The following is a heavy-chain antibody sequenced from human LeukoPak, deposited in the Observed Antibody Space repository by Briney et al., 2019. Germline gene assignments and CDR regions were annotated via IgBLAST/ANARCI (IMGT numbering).Heavy chain of an antibody. CDR1: GFTFSSYS. V-gene: IGHV3-21*01. Sequence: PGGSLRLSCDASGFTFSSYSMNWVRQAPGKGLEWVSSISSSSSYIYYADSVKGRFTISRDNAKNSLYLQMNSLRAEDTAVYYCAREGYYYDSSGYYYFDYWGQGTLVTVSS. J-gene: IGHJ4*02. D-gene: IGHD3-22*01. CDR3: AREGYYYDSSGYYYFDY. CDR2: ISSSSSYI.